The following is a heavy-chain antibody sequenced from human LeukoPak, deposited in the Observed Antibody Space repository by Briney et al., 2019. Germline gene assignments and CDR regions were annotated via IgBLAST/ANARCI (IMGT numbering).Heavy chain of an antibody. CDR1: GFTFDDYG. CDR3: ARNGAAGTAYYFDY. Sequence: PGGSLRLSCAASGFTFDDYGMSWVRQAPGKGLEWVSGIYWNGGSTGYADSVKGRFTISRDNAKNSLYLQMNSLRAEDTALYYCARNGAAGTAYYFDYWGQGTLVTVSS. J-gene: IGHJ4*02. D-gene: IGHD6-13*01. V-gene: IGHV3-20*04. CDR2: IYWNGGST.